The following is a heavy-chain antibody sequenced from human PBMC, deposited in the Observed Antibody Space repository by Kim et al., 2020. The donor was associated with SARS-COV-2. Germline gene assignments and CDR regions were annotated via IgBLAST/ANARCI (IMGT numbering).Heavy chain of an antibody. CDR2: ISAYNGNT. D-gene: IGHD5-18*01. V-gene: IGHV1-18*01. CDR1: GYTFTSYG. J-gene: IGHJ4*02. CDR3: ARDGVPLGYFGYHFDY. Sequence: ASVKVSCKASGYTFTSYGISWVRQAPGQGLEWMGWISAYNGNTNYAQKLQGRVTMTTDTSTSTAYMELRSLRSDDTAVYYCARDGVPLGYFGYHFDYWGQGTLVTVSS.